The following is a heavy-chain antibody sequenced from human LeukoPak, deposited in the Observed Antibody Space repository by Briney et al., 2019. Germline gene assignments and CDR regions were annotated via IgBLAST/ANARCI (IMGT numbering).Heavy chain of an antibody. V-gene: IGHV4-4*07. Sequence: SETLSLTCTVSGGSISSYYWSWIRQPAGKGLEWIGRIYTSGGTNYNPSLKCRVTMSVDTSKNQFSLKLSSVTAADTAVYYCARAAKTHCSSTSCYTPYFDYWGQGTLVTVSS. CDR1: GGSISSYY. D-gene: IGHD2-2*02. CDR2: IYTSGGT. CDR3: ARAAKTHCSSTSCYTPYFDY. J-gene: IGHJ4*02.